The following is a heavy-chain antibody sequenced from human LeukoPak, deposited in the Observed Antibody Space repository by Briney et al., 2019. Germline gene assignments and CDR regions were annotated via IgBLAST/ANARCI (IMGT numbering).Heavy chain of an antibody. CDR3: VAYYYDSSGYYRYYFDY. CDR1: GFTFSSYS. Sequence: GGSLRLSCAASGFTFSSYSMNWVRQAPGKGLEWVPSISSSSSYIYYAGSVKGRFTISRDNAKNSLYLQMNSLRAEDTAVYYCVAYYYDSSGYYRYYFDYWGQGTLVTVSS. CDR2: ISSSSSYI. J-gene: IGHJ4*02. V-gene: IGHV3-21*01. D-gene: IGHD3-22*01.